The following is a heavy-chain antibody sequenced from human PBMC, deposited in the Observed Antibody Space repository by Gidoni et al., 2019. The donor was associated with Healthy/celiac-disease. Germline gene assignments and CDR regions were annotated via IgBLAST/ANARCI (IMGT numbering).Heavy chain of an antibody. D-gene: IGHD3-3*02. CDR2: ISWNGGSM. CDR1: SFTFYDYA. Sequence: EVQLVESGGGLVQPGRSLRLSCATSSFTFYDYAMHWVRQAPGKGLEWVSGISWNGGSMEYADSVKGRFTIARDNAKNSLSLQMNSLRPEDTALYYCAKALGSVLGYAMDVWGQGTTVTVSS. V-gene: IGHV3-9*01. CDR3: AKALGSVLGYAMDV. J-gene: IGHJ6*02.